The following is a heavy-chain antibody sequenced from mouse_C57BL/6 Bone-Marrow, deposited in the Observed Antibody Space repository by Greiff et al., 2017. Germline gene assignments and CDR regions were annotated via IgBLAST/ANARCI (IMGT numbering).Heavy chain of an antibody. J-gene: IGHJ3*01. CDR3: TRCSYYSNPFAY. Sequence: VQLQQSGTVLARPGASVKMSCKTSGYTFTSYWMHWVKQRPGQGLEWIGAIYPGNSDTSYNQKFKGKAKLTAVTSASTAYMERSSLTNEDSSVYYCTRCSYYSNPFAYWGQGTLVTVSA. D-gene: IGHD2-5*01. V-gene: IGHV1-5*01. CDR2: IYPGNSDT. CDR1: GYTFTSYW.